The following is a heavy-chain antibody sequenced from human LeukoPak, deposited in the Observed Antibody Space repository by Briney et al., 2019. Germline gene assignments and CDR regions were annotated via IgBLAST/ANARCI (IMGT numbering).Heavy chain of an antibody. CDR1: GFTFSRYW. CDR2: ISTDGSSS. D-gene: IGHD2/OR15-2a*01. CDR3: ASYLTSIPSGMDV. V-gene: IGHV3-74*01. J-gene: IGHJ6*02. Sequence: GGSLRLSCAASGFTFSRYWMHWLRQGPGKGLVWVSRISTDGSSSTYADSVKGRFTISRDNGKNTLYLQMNSLRAEDTAVYYCASYLTSIPSGMDVWGQGTTVTVSS.